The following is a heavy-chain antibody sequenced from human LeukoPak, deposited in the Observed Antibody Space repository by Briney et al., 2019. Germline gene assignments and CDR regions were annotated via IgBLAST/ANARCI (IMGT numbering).Heavy chain of an antibody. CDR1: GGTFSSYA. Sequence: SVEVFCKASGGTFSSYAISWVRQAPGQGLEWMGGIIPIFGTANYAQKFQGRVTITADESTSTAYMELSSLRSEDTAVYYCARDDGREYQLLLGPAHDKKYYYYGMDVWGQGTTVTVSS. J-gene: IGHJ6*02. V-gene: IGHV1-69*13. D-gene: IGHD2-2*01. CDR2: IIPIFGTA. CDR3: ARDDGREYQLLLGPAHDKKYYYYGMDV.